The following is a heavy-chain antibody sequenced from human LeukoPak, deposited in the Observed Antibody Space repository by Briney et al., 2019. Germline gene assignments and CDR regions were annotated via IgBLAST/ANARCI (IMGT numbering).Heavy chain of an antibody. CDR1: GYTFTSYD. CDR2: MNPNSGNT. D-gene: IGHD2-2*01. J-gene: IGHJ5*02. V-gene: IGHV1-8*02. Sequence: GASVKVSYKASGYTFTSYDINWVRQATGQGLEWMGWMNPNSGNTGYAQKFQGRVTMTRNTSISTAYMELSGLRSEDTAVYYCAREYCSSTSCYSRYNWFDPWGQGTLVTVSS. CDR3: AREYCSSTSCYSRYNWFDP.